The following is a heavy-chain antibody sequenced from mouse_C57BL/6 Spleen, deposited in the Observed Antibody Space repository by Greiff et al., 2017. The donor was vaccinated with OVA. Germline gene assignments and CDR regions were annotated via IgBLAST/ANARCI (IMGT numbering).Heavy chain of an antibody. CDR1: GYTFTSYW. CDR2: IYPGSGST. J-gene: IGHJ1*03. Sequence: QVQLQQPGAELVKPGASVKMSCKASGYTFTSYWITWVKQRPGQGLEWIGDIYPGSGSTNYNEKFKSKATLTVDTSSSTAYMQLSSLTSEDSAVYDCARSEYYGSSGWYFDVWGTGTTVTVSS. CDR3: ARSEYYGSSGWYFDV. D-gene: IGHD1-1*01. V-gene: IGHV1-55*01.